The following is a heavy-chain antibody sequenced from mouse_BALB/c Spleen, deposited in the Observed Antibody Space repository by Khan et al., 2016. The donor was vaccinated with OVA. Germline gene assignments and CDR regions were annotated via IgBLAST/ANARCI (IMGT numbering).Heavy chain of an antibody. CDR2: IWGDGST. CDR3: ARAYYGNYREAMDY. J-gene: IGHJ4*01. Sequence: QVQPKESGPGLVAPSQSLSITCTVSGFSLNGYGVNWVRQPPGKGPEWLGMIWGDGSTDYNSALKSRLSLSQDKSKIQVFLKMNSLQTNDTAMYYCARAYYGNYREAMDYWGQGTSVTVSS. V-gene: IGHV2-6-7*01. D-gene: IGHD2-10*01. CDR1: GFSLNGYG.